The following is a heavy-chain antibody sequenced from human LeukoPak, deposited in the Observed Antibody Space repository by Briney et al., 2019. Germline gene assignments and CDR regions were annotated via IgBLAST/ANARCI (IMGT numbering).Heavy chain of an antibody. J-gene: IGHJ5*02. V-gene: IGHV1-18*01. CDR2: ISAYNGNT. CDR1: GYTFTSYG. D-gene: IGHD3-3*01. CDR3: ARDGLFGYDFSHWFDP. Sequence: ASVKVPCKASGYTFTSYGISWVRQAPGQGLEWMGWISAYNGNTNYAQKVQGRVTMTTDTSTSTAYMELRSLRSDDTAVYYCARDGLFGYDFSHWFDPWGQGTLVTVSS.